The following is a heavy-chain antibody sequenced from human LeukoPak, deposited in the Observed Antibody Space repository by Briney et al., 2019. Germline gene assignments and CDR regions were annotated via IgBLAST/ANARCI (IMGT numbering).Heavy chain of an antibody. V-gene: IGHV4-38-2*02. Sequence: SETLSLTCTVSDYSISSAYYWGWIRQPPGKGLEWIGSLYHSGSTYYNPSLKSRVTISVDTSKNQFSLKLSSVTAADTAVYYCARYQMLHHWFDPWGQGTPVTVSS. CDR2: LYHSGST. CDR3: ARYQMLHHWFDP. D-gene: IGHD2-2*02. CDR1: DYSISSAYY. J-gene: IGHJ5*02.